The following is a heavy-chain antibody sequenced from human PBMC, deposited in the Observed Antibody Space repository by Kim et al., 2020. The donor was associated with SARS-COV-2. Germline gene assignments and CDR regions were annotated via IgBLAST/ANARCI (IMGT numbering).Heavy chain of an antibody. J-gene: IGHJ5*02. D-gene: IGHD5-18*01. CDR1: GGTFSSYA. CDR3: ARGKGGGYSYGLRFDP. CDR2: IIPIFGTA. Sequence: SVKVSCKASGGTFSSYAISWVRQAPGQGLEWMGGIIPIFGTANYAQKFQGRVTITADESTSTAYMELNSLRSEDTAVYYCARGKGGGYSYGLRFDPWGQGTLVTVSS. V-gene: IGHV1-69*13.